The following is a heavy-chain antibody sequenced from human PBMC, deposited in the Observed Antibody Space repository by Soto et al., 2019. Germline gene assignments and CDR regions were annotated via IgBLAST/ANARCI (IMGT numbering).Heavy chain of an antibody. J-gene: IGHJ4*02. CDR2: IYPDDSET. CDR3: ARKPGGAAGSDY. V-gene: IGHV5-51*01. CDR1: GYIFSTYW. Sequence: LGESLKISCKGSGYIFSTYWIAWVRQMPGKGLEWMGIIYPDDSETRYSPSFQGQVTISVDKYTSTAYLQWSSLKASDSDMYYCARKPGGAAGSDYWGVGTLVTVSS. D-gene: IGHD6-13*01.